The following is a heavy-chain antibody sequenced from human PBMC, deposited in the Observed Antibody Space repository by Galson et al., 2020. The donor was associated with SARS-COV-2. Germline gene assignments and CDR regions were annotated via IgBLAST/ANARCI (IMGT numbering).Heavy chain of an antibody. CDR1: GFTVSSNY. Sequence: GGYLRFSSAASGFTVSSNYMSWVPQPPGKGPEWVSVTYSGGSTYHADPVKGRFTISRDNSKNTLYLQMNSRRAEDTAVYYCARDLDYYGMDVWGQGTTVTVSS. V-gene: IGHV3-53*01. CDR3: ARDLDYYGMDV. J-gene: IGHJ6*02. CDR2: TYSGGST.